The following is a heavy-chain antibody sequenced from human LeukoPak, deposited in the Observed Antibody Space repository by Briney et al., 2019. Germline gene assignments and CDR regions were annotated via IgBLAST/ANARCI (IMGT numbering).Heavy chain of an antibody. V-gene: IGHV3-23*01. CDR1: GLTFRDYA. J-gene: IGHJ4*02. Sequence: PGGSLRLSCAVSGLTFRDYAMTWVRQAPGKGPEWVSSIGGNGTYTYYADSVTGRFTVSRDNSNDMLYLQMNSLRAEDTAVYYCAKGLKPAMASRSNYFDYWGQGTLVTVSS. CDR2: IGGNGTYT. CDR3: AKGLKPAMASRSNYFDY. D-gene: IGHD2-8*01.